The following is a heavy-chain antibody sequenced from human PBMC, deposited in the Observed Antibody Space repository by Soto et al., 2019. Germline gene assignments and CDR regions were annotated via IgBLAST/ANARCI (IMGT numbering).Heavy chain of an antibody. CDR1: GGFGTSGSYY. CDR3: AGVERGTATTVVDAFDI. CDR2: RSHSGGA. Sequence: QVQLQQWGAGLLKPSETLSLTCAVYGGFGTSGSYYWSWIRQPPGKGLEWIGERSHSGGAHVNPPLKSRVTISGDTSQNQFTLKMSSVTAADMALYYCAGVERGTATTVVDAFDIWGPGTMVTVSS. V-gene: IGHV4-34*01. J-gene: IGHJ3*02. D-gene: IGHD1-1*01.